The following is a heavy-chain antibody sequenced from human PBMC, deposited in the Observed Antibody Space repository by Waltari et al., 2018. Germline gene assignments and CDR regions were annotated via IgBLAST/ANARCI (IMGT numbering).Heavy chain of an antibody. CDR3: ARVPRRDYYGSGSYYLGY. V-gene: IGHV1-69*01. CDR2: IIPIFGTA. J-gene: IGHJ4*02. D-gene: IGHD3-10*01. Sequence: QVQLVQSGAEVKKPGSSVKVSCKASGGPFSSYAISWVRQAPGQGLEWMGGIIPIFGTANYAQKFQGRVTITADESTSTAYMELSSLRSEDTAVYYCARVPRRDYYGSGSYYLGYWGQGTLVTVSS. CDR1: GGPFSSYA.